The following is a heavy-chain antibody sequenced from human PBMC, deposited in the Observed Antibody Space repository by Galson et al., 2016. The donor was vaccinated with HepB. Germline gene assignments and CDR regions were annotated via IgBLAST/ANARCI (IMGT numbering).Heavy chain of an antibody. CDR2: ISYHGNNQ. CDR3: AKDACSGGTCFSVVWDF. V-gene: IGHV3-30*18. D-gene: IGHD2-15*01. Sequence: SLRLSCAASGFSFSRYAMRWVRQAPGKGLEWVAVISYHGNNQYYADSVKGRVTISRDNSKNTLDLQMNSLRVDDTAVYYCAKDACSGGTCFSVVWDFWGQGNLVTVSS. CDR1: GFSFSRYA. J-gene: IGHJ4*02.